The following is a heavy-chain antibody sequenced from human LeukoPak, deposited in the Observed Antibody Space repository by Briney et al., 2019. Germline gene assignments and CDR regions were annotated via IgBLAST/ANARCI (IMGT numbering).Heavy chain of an antibody. CDR2: INHSGST. J-gene: IGHJ4*02. CDR3: ARADSSSWYRSTFDY. V-gene: IGHV4-30-2*01. Sequence: SQTLSLTCTVSGGSISSGGYYWSWIRQPPGKGLEWIGEINHSGSTNYNPSLKSRVTISVDTSKNQFSLKLSSVTAADTAVYYCARADSSSWYRSTFDYWGQGTLVTVSP. CDR1: GGSISSGGYY. D-gene: IGHD6-13*01.